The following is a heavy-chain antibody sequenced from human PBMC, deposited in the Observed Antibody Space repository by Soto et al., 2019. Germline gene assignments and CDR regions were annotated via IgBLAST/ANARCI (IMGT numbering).Heavy chain of an antibody. D-gene: IGHD3-10*01. V-gene: IGHV4-34*01. CDR3: GRGGSAPWGGRGGGYYYYYYGMDV. J-gene: IGHJ6*02. Sequence: SETLSLTCAVYGGSFSGYYWSWIRQPPGKGLEWIGEINHSGSTNYNPSLKSRVTISVDTSKKQYSLKLSSVTAPDRAVYYCGRGGSAPWGGRGGGYYYYYYGMDVWGQGTTVTVSS. CDR1: GGSFSGYY. CDR2: INHSGST.